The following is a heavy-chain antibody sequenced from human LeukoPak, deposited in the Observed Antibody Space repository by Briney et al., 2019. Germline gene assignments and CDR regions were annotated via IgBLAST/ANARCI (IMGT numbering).Heavy chain of an antibody. J-gene: IGHJ5*02. CDR2: INHSGST. Sequence: PSETLSLTCTVSGGSISSYYWSWIRQPPGKGLEWIGEINHSGSTNYNPSLKSRVTISVDTSKNQFSLKLSSVTAADTAVYYCARGLGVPAAIPPWFDPWGQGTLVTVSS. CDR1: GGSISSYY. CDR3: ARGLGVPAAIPPWFDP. D-gene: IGHD2-2*01. V-gene: IGHV4-34*01.